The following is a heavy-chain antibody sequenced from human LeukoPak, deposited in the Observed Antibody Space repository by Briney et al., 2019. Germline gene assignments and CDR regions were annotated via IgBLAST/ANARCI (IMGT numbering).Heavy chain of an antibody. CDR1: GASFAGYS. J-gene: IGHJ5*02. D-gene: IGHD6-25*01. CDR2: VNRVGYT. Sequence: SETLSLTCAVHGASFAGYSWSWIRQSPGKGLEWIGEVNRVGYTIYNPSLKSRVNISIDTSTTHFSLRLSSVTVADTAVYFCARERVVSDYNWFDPWGQGTLVTVSS. V-gene: IGHV4-34*01. CDR3: ARERVVSDYNWFDP.